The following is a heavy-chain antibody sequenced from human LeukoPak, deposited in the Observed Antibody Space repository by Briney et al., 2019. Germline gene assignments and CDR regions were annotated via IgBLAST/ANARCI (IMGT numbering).Heavy chain of an antibody. Sequence: PGGSLRLSCAASGFTVSSNSLSWVRQAPGKGLEWVSSISSSGSYIYYADSVRGRFTISRDNAKNSLYLQMNSLRAEDTAVYYCARDLPLGDYISDYWGQGTLVTVSS. D-gene: IGHD2-21*02. V-gene: IGHV3-21*01. CDR3: ARDLPLGDYISDY. CDR2: ISSSGSYI. J-gene: IGHJ4*02. CDR1: GFTVSSNS.